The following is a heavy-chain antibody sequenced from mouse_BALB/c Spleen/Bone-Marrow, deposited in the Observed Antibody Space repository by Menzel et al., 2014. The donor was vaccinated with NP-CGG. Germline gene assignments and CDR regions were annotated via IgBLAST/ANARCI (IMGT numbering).Heavy chain of an antibody. CDR2: INNGGST. V-gene: IGHV5-6-5*01. CDR3: ARERDYDWFAY. J-gene: IGHJ3*01. CDR1: GFTFSSYA. D-gene: IGHD2-4*01. Sequence: EVKLVESGGGLVKPGGSLKLSCAASGFTFSSYAMSWVRQTPGKRLEWVASINNGGSTYYPDSVKGRFTISRDNARNILFLQMSSLRSEDTAMYYCARERDYDWFAYWGQGTLVTVSA.